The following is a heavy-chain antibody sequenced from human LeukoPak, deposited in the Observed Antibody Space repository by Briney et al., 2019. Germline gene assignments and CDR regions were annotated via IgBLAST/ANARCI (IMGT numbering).Heavy chain of an antibody. J-gene: IGHJ6*03. D-gene: IGHD1-7*01. CDR2: MNPNSGNT. V-gene: IGHV1-8*01. CDR3: VRQKLELRDYYYMDV. Sequence: GASXKVSCKASGDTFTSYDINWVRQATGQGIEWMGWMNPNSGNTGYAQKFQGRVAMTRDTSISTAYMELSSLRSEDTAVYYCVRQKLELRDYYYMDVWGKGTTVTVSS. CDR1: GDTFTSYD.